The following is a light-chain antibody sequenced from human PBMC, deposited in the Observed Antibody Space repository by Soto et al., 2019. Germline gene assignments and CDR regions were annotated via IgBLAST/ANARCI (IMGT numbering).Light chain of an antibody. V-gene: IGKV1-5*01. CDR1: QSIERY. CDR3: QQFKSSTWT. J-gene: IGKJ1*01. CDR2: DAS. Sequence: DIQMTQSPSTLSASVGDRVSITCRASQSIERYLAWYQQKPRKAPNLLIYDASSLERGVPSRFSGRGSGTEFTLTISSLQPDDFATYYCQQFKSSTWTFGQGTKVEIK.